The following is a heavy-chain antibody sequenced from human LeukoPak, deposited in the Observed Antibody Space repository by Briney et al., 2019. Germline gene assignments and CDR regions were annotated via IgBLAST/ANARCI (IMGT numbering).Heavy chain of an antibody. Sequence: GGSLRLSCAASGFTFSSYSMNWVRQAPGKGLEWVSYISSSSSTIYYADSVKGRFTISRDNAKNSLYLHVNSLRGEDTAVYYCAKAVRYCGGGNCYFEYFQDWGQGTLVTVSS. D-gene: IGHD2-15*01. V-gene: IGHV3-48*01. CDR1: GFTFSSYS. CDR2: ISSSSSTI. J-gene: IGHJ1*01. CDR3: AKAVRYCGGGNCYFEYFQD.